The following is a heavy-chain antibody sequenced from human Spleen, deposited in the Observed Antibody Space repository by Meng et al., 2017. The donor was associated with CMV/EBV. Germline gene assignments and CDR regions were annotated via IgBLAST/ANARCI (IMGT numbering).Heavy chain of an antibody. CDR2: INHSGST. V-gene: IGHV4-34*01. CDR1: GGSFSGYY. D-gene: IGHD1-1*01. CDR3: ARGVEGMDV. J-gene: IGHJ6*02. Sequence: SETLSLTCVVYGGSFSGYYWSWIRQPPGKGLEWIGEINHSGSTNYNPSLKSRVTISVDTSKNQFSLKLSSVTAADTAVYYCARGVEGMDVWGQGTTVTVSS.